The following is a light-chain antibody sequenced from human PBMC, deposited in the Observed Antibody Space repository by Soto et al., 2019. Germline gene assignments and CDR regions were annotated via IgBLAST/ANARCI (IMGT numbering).Light chain of an antibody. V-gene: IGKV3-11*01. Sequence: EIVLTQSPATLSLSPGQRATLSCRASQSVSSSLAWYQQKPGQPPRLLISDASNRATGVPARFSGSGSGTDFTLTISSLEAEDFAVYYCQQRSNWPPGVTFGPGTKIDI. J-gene: IGKJ3*01. CDR1: QSVSSS. CDR2: DAS. CDR3: QQRSNWPPGVT.